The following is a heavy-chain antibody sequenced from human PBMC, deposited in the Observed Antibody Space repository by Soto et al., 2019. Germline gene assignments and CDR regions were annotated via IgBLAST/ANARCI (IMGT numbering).Heavy chain of an antibody. CDR3: AREGASGSHIGY. V-gene: IGHV1-69*01. J-gene: IGHJ4*02. D-gene: IGHD3-22*01. CDR1: GGTFSSYA. CDR2: IIPIFGTA. Sequence: QVQLVQSGAEVKKPGSSVKVSCKASGGTFSSYAISWVRQAPGQGLEWMGGIIPIFGTANYAQKFQGRVTTTAYEPTSTAYTELSSLRSEDTAVYYCAREGASGSHIGYWGQGTLVIVSS.